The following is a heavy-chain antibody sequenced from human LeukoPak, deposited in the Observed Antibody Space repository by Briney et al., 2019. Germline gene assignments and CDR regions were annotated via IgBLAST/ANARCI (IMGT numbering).Heavy chain of an antibody. CDR2: IYTSGST. CDR3: ARDDVDTAMVDY. CDR1: GGSISSGSYY. V-gene: IGHV4-61*02. Sequence: SETLSLTCTVSGGSISSGSYYWSWIRQPAGKGLEWIGRIYTSGSTNYNPSLKSRVTISVDTSKNQFSLKLSSVTAADTAVYYCARDDVDTAMVDYWGQGTLVTVSS. D-gene: IGHD5-18*01. J-gene: IGHJ4*02.